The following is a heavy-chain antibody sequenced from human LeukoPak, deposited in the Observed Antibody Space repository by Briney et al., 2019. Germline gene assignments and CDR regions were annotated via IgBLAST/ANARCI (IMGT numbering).Heavy chain of an antibody. CDR1: GYTFTSYY. V-gene: IGHV1-46*01. CDR3: ARDALGSSGYEVGPYYFDY. CDR2: INPSGGST. J-gene: IGHJ4*02. D-gene: IGHD3-22*01. Sequence: GASVKVSCKASGYTFTSYYMHWVRQAPGQGLEWMGIINPSGGSTSYAQKFQGRVTMTRDMSTSTVYMELSSLRSEDTAVYYCARDALGSSGYEVGPYYFDYWGQGTLVTVSS.